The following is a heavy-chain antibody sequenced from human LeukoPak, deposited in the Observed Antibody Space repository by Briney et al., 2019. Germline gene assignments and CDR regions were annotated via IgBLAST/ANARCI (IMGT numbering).Heavy chain of an antibody. D-gene: IGHD1-26*01. CDR1: GFTFSSYG. J-gene: IGHJ6*02. CDR2: ISYDGSNK. V-gene: IGHV3-30*18. CDR3: AKDIVHYYYYGMDV. Sequence: GGSLRLSCAASGFTFSSYGMHWVRQAPGKGLEWVAVISYDGSNKYYADSAKGRFTISRDNSKNTLYLQMNSLRAEDTAVYYCAKDIVHYYYYGMDVWGQGTTVTVSS.